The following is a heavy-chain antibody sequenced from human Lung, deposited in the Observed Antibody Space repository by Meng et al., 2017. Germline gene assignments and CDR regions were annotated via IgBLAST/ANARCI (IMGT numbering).Heavy chain of an antibody. V-gene: IGHV4-30-4*01. J-gene: IGHJ2*01. Sequence: QHQAPGPGLVKPSHTLSLTRPVPGDSINSINYVWSWIRQPPGKGLEWSWHIHNSGSTYYNPSLKSRITISVATSKNQFSLKLSSVTAADTAVYYCARGQKGYFDLWGRGTLVTVSS. CDR1: GDSINSINYV. CDR3: ARGQKGYFDL. CDR2: IHNSGST.